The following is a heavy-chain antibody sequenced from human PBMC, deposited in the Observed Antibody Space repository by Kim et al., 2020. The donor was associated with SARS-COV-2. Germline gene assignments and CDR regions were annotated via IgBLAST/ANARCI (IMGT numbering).Heavy chain of an antibody. D-gene: IGHD3-22*01. V-gene: IGHV3-21*01. CDR3: ARDSPGYDSRGYPDY. J-gene: IGHJ4*02. Sequence: GGSLRLSCAASGFTFSSYSMNWVRQAPGKGLEWVSSISSSSSYIYYADSVKGRFTISRDNAKNPLYLQMNSLRAEDTAVYYCARDSPGYDSRGYPDYWGQGPLVTVSS. CDR1: GFTFSSYS. CDR2: ISSSSSYI.